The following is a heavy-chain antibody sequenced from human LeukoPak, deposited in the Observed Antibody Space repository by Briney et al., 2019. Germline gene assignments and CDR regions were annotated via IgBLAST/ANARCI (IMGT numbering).Heavy chain of an antibody. CDR2: LSYDGSNK. CDR3: AKEGRWLDS. J-gene: IGHJ4*02. Sequence: GRSLRLSCAASGFSFSTYGMHWVRQAPGKGLEWVAVLSYDGSNKYYADSVKGRFTISRDNSKNTLYLQINSLRTEDTAVYFCAKEGRWLDSWGQGTLVTVSS. CDR1: GFSFSTYG. V-gene: IGHV3-30*18. D-gene: IGHD4-23*01.